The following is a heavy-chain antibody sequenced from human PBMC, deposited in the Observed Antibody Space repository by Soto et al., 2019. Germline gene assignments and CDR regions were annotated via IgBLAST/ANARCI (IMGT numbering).Heavy chain of an antibody. CDR2: IYHSGST. V-gene: IGHV4-30-2*01. Sequence: SETLSLSCAVSGGSISSGGYSWSWIRQPPGKGLEWIGYIYHSGSTYYNPSLKSRVTISVDRSKNQFSLKLGSVTAADTAVHYCARALRDSPGWFDPCGQGTLVTVSS. D-gene: IGHD2-21*01. J-gene: IGHJ5*02. CDR3: ARALRDSPGWFDP. CDR1: GGSISSGGYS.